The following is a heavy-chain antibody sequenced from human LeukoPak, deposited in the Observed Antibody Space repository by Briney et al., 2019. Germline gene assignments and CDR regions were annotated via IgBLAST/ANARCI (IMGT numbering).Heavy chain of an antibody. CDR1: GFTFSSYS. CDR2: ISSSSSYI. D-gene: IGHD6-19*01. J-gene: IGHJ1*01. V-gene: IGHV3-21*01. Sequence: PGGSLRLSCAASGFTFSSYSMNWVRQAPGKGLEWVSSISSSSSYIYYADSVKGRFTISRDNAKNSLYLQMNSLRAEDTAVYYCASSGLGYFQHWGQGTLVTVSS. CDR3: ASSGLGYFQH.